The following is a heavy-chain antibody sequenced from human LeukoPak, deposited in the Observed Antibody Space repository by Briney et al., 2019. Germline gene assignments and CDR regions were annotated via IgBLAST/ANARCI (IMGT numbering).Heavy chain of an antibody. J-gene: IGHJ2*01. D-gene: IGHD1-26*01. CDR1: GFTFSDYY. CDR3: ARSFLGDWYFDL. CDR2: ISSSGDYT. V-gene: IGHV3-11*03. Sequence: GGSLRLSCVASGFTFSDYYMSWIRQAPGKGLEWVSYISSSGDYTNYADSVKGRFTISRDNTKNSLYLQMNSLRAEDTAVYYCARSFLGDWYFDLWGRGTLVTVSS.